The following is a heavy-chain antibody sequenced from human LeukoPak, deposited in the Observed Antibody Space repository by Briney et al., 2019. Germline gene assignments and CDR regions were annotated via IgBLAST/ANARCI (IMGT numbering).Heavy chain of an antibody. CDR2: IYTSGST. Sequence: PSETLSLTCTVSGGSISSGSYYWSWIRQPAGKGLEWIGRIYTSGSTNYNPSLKSRATISVDTSKNQFSLKLSSVTAADTAVYYCARSGLTYYYDSSGYYYLGYWVQGTLVTVSS. D-gene: IGHD3-22*01. V-gene: IGHV4-61*02. CDR3: ARSGLTYYYDSSGYYYLGY. J-gene: IGHJ4*02. CDR1: GGSISSGSYY.